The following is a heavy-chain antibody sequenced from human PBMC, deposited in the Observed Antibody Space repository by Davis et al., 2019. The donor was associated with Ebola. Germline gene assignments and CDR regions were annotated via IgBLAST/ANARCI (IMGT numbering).Heavy chain of an antibody. CDR1: GFTFSSYA. CDR2: ISYGGTDL. CDR3: AKLELQYY. Sequence: GGSLRLSCAATGFTFSSYAVHWVRQAPGKGLEWVAVISYGGTDLYYADSVKGRFTISRDNSKNTLYLQMNSLRAEDTAVYYCAKLELQYYWGQGTLVTVSS. J-gene: IGHJ4*02. V-gene: IGHV3-30*04. D-gene: IGHD1-7*01.